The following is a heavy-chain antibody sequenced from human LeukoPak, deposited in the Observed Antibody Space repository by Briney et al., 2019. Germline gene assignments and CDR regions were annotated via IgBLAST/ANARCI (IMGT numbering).Heavy chain of an antibody. CDR1: GYTFTGYY. D-gene: IGHD5-18*01. CDR2: INPNSGGT. Sequence: ASVKVSCKASGYTFTGYYMHWVRQAPGQGLEWMGWINPNSGGTNYAQKFQGRVTMTRDTSISTAYMELSRLRSDDTAVYYCARAPTAMDPFDYWGQRTLVTVSS. CDR3: ARAPTAMDPFDY. V-gene: IGHV1-2*02. J-gene: IGHJ4*02.